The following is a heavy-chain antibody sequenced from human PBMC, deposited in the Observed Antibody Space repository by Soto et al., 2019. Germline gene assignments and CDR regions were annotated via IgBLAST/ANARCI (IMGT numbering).Heavy chain of an antibody. CDR2: TYYRSKWFS. CDR3: ARGIGVYFDY. J-gene: IGHJ4*02. V-gene: IGHV6-1*01. Sequence: LSLTCAISGDSVSSHSAAWYWIRQSPSRGLEWLGRTYYRSKWFSDYSQSVKSRIIVNPDTSKNQFSLQLKSVIPEDTAVYYCARGIGVYFDYWGQGALVTVSS. D-gene: IGHD1-26*01. CDR1: GDSVSSHSAA.